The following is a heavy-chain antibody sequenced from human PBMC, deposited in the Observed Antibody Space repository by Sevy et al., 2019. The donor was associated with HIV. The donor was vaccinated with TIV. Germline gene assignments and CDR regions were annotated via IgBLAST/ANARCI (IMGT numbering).Heavy chain of an antibody. Sequence: SETLSLTCTVSGGSISSGSYYWSWIRQPAGKGLEWIGRIYTSGSTNYNPSLKSPVTISVDTSKNQFSLKLSSVTAADTAVYYCAREGTDCSGGSCYSYYFDYWGQGTLVTVSS. CDR2: IYTSGST. J-gene: IGHJ4*02. CDR3: AREGTDCSGGSCYSYYFDY. V-gene: IGHV4-61*02. D-gene: IGHD2-15*01. CDR1: GGSISSGSYY.